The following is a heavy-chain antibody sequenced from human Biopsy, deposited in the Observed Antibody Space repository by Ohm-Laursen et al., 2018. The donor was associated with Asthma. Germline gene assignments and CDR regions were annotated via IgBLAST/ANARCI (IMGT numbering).Heavy chain of an antibody. CDR3: ARDVDLRSVY. J-gene: IGHJ4*02. Sequence: GSLRLSCAATGFTLSSYAIHWVRQAPGKGLEWVSVISSGGGTIDYADSVKGRFTISRNISTNTVYLQMNSLRAEDTAVYYCARDVDLRSVYWGQGTLVTVSS. D-gene: IGHD2-15*01. CDR2: ISSGGGTI. V-gene: IGHV3-23*01. CDR1: GFTLSSYA.